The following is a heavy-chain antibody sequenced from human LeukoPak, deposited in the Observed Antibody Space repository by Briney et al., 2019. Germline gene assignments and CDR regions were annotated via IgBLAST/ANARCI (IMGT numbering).Heavy chain of an antibody. J-gene: IGHJ4*02. CDR1: GGSISSDS. CDR2: IYPRGNT. D-gene: IGHD4-11*01. Sequence: SVTLSLTCTVSGGSISSDSWSWIRQPPGEGLEWIGYIYPRGNTDYHPSLKSRVSISVDTSTNQVSLKLNSVTAADTAVYYCARQYSNYFDYWGQGTLVTVSS. CDR3: ARQYSNYFDY. V-gene: IGHV4-59*01.